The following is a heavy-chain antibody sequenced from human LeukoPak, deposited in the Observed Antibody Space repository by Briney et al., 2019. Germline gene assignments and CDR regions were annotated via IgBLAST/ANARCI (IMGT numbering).Heavy chain of an antibody. CDR2: IKQDGSEK. CDR3: AREIGRGVISPYFDS. V-gene: IGHV3-7*01. J-gene: IGHJ4*02. Sequence: GGSLRLSCAASGFTFSSYWMSWVRQAPGKGLEWVANIKQDGSEKYYVDAVKGRFTISRDNSRSMLYLQMKSLRPEDTAVYYCAREIGRGVISPYFDSWGQGTLVTVSS. CDR1: GFTFSSYW. D-gene: IGHD3-10*01.